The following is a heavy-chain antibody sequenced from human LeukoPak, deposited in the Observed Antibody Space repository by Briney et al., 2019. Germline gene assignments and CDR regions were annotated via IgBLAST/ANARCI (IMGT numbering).Heavy chain of an antibody. CDR2: IRSKASGGTT. V-gene: IGHV3-49*04. J-gene: IGHJ1*01. CDR1: GFTFGDHT. CDR3: TRDVGEGRGYYYQYFQH. Sequence: GGSLRLSCTASGFTFGDHTMSWVRQAPGKGLEWVGFIRSKASGGTTEYAASVNGRFTISRDDSKSISYLQMNSLKTEDTAVYYCTRDVGEGRGYYYQYFQHWSQGTLVTVSS. D-gene: IGHD3-22*01.